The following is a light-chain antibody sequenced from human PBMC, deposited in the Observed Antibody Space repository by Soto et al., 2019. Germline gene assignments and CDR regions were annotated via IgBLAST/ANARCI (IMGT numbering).Light chain of an antibody. CDR2: GAS. V-gene: IGKV3-15*01. CDR3: HQYNNWPPWT. CDR1: RSISSY. Sequence: ETVMTQSPATLSVSPGERATLSCRASRSISSYLAWYQQKPGQPPRLLIYGASTRATGIPARFSGSGSGTEFTLTISSLQSEDFALYYCHQYNNWPPWTFGQGTKVEI. J-gene: IGKJ1*01.